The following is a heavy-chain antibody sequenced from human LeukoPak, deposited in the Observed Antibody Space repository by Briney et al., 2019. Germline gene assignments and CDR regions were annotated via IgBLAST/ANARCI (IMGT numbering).Heavy chain of an antibody. Sequence: SQTLSLTCTVSGGSISSLSYHWSWIRQPAGKGLEWIGRIYNSGSTNYNPSLKSRVTISVDTSKNQFSLKLSSVTAADTAVYYCARDGYNENEYYFDYWGQGTLVTVSS. CDR3: ARDGYNENEYYFDY. D-gene: IGHD5-24*01. V-gene: IGHV4-61*02. CDR2: IYNSGST. CDR1: GGSISSLSYH. J-gene: IGHJ4*02.